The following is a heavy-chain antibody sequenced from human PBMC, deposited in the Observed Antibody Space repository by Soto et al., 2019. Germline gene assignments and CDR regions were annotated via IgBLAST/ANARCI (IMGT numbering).Heavy chain of an antibody. J-gene: IGHJ5*01. CDR1: GDSISTVDYF. Sequence: PSETLSLTCSVSGDSISTVDYFWAWIRQPPGQALEYIGYIYKSTTTYYNPPFESRVAISLDTSKRQFFLTVTSVTAADTAVYFCARGRYCLTGRCFPNWFDSWGQGTLVTISS. V-gene: IGHV4-30-4*01. D-gene: IGHD2-15*01. CDR3: ARGRYCLTGRCFPNWFDS. CDR2: IYKSTTT.